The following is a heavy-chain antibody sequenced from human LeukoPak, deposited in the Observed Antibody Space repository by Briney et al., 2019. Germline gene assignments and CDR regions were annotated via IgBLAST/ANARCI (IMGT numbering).Heavy chain of an antibody. V-gene: IGHV3-23*01. J-gene: IGHJ3*02. D-gene: IGHD3-22*01. CDR3: VKVHYYDTSGYQGAFDI. Sequence: GGSLRLSCAASGFTFSSYAMSWVRQAPGKGLEWVSAISGSGGSTYYADSVKGRFTISRDNSKNTLYLEMNSLRAEDTAVYYCVKVHYYDTSGYQGAFDIWGQGTMVTVSS. CDR2: ISGSGGST. CDR1: GFTFSSYA.